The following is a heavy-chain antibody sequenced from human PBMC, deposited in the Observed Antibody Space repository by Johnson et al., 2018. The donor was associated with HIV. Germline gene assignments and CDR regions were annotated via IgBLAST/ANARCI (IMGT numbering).Heavy chain of an antibody. CDR3: RAEDTAVCYCAKLDLGDNVRGLLGLRWAM. J-gene: IGHJ1*01. V-gene: IGHV3-23*04. Sequence: VQLVESGGTLVLPGGSLRLSCVASGFTFSNYAMTWVRQAPGKGLEWVSGITHNGIKTFYADSVKGRFTISRDNSKNTLYLQMNSLRVEDTQMNSLRAEDTAVCYCAKLDLGDNVRGLLGLRWAMWG. D-gene: IGHD3-10*02. CDR2: ITHNGIKT. CDR1: GFTFSNYA.